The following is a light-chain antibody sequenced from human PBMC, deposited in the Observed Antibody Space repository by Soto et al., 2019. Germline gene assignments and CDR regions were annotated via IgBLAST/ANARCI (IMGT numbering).Light chain of an antibody. Sequence: EIVLTQSPGTLSLSPWERATLSCRASQSVSTSDFAWYQQKPGQAPRLLMYGASHRASGIPDRFSGSGSGTDFTLTISRLEPEDFAVYYCQQYDRSLTFGGGTKVDIK. CDR1: QSVSTSD. V-gene: IGKV3-20*01. CDR2: GAS. CDR3: QQYDRSLT. J-gene: IGKJ4*01.